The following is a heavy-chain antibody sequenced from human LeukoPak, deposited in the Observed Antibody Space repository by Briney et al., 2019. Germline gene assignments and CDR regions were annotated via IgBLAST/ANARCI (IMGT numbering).Heavy chain of an antibody. CDR1: GGSISSGGYY. J-gene: IGHJ2*01. Sequence: SETLSLTCTVSGGSISSGGYYWSWIRQHPGKGLEWIGYIYYSGSTYYNPSLKSRVTISVDTSKNQFSLKLSSVTAADTAVYYCARARDGYNSGFVEYWYFDLWGRGTLVTVSS. CDR2: IYYSGST. D-gene: IGHD5-24*01. V-gene: IGHV4-31*03. CDR3: ARARDGYNSGFVEYWYFDL.